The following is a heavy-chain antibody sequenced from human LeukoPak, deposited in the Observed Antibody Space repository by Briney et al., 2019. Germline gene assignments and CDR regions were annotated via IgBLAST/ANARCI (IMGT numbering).Heavy chain of an antibody. D-gene: IGHD2-21*02. V-gene: IGHV4-39*06. Sequence: SETLSLTCTVSGGSISSNSYYWGRLRQPPGKGLDGIGSTDYSGSTYYNPSLNSRVTISVNTSKNQFPLTLSSVTAAHTAVYYCAVVTTTSFYYYYYMDIWGKGTTVTVSS. CDR2: TDYSGST. CDR1: GGSISSNSYY. J-gene: IGHJ6*03. CDR3: AVVTTTSFYYYYYMDI.